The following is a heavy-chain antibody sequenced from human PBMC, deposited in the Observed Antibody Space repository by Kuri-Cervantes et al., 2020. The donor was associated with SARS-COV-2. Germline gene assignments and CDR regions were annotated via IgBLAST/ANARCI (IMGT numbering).Heavy chain of an antibody. CDR2: VYSSGGT. Sequence: SETLSLTCTLSGGSISGYYWSWIRQSAGKGLESIGRVYSSGGTNYNPSLESRVTMSIDTAKNQVSLRLTSVTAADTAVYYCARGILGDDSIHYGMDVWGQGTSVTVSS. V-gene: IGHV4-4*07. CDR1: GGSISGYY. D-gene: IGHD2/OR15-2a*01. J-gene: IGHJ6*02. CDR3: ARGILGDDSIHYGMDV.